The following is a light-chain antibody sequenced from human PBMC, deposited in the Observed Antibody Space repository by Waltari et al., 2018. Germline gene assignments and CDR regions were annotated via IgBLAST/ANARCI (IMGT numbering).Light chain of an antibody. V-gene: IGKV1D-12*01. Sequence: IQMTQSPSSVSASVGDRVTITCRASQGIRSSLAWYQQTPGKPPKLLIFAASGLQSGVPSRLSGSESGSEFTLTISSLLPEDSATYYCQQAVSFPWTFGQGTKVEIK. CDR2: AAS. CDR3: QQAVSFPWT. J-gene: IGKJ1*01. CDR1: QGIRSS.